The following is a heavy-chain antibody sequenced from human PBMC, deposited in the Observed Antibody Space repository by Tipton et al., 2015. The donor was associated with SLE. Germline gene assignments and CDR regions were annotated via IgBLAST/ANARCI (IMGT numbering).Heavy chain of an antibody. D-gene: IGHD3-10*01. CDR3: AKDPTMVQGVIMGGEFDH. V-gene: IGHV3-9*01. CDR1: GFTFDDYA. CDR2: ISWNSGNI. J-gene: IGHJ4*02. Sequence: SLRLSCAASGFTFDDYAMHWVRPAPGKGLEWVAGISWNSGNIDYADSVKGRFTISRENAKNSLYLQMNSLRAEDTALYYCAKDPTMVQGVIMGGEFDHWGLGTLVTVSP.